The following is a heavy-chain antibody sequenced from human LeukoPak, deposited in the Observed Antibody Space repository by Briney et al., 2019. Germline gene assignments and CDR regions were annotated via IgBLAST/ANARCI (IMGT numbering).Heavy chain of an antibody. CDR3: ARIAVGGNCLDY. Sequence: SETLSLTCAVSGVSISSSNWWSLVRPPPGKGLEWIGEIYHSGSTNYNPSPKSRVTISVDKSKNQFSLKLSSVTAADTAVYYCARIAVGGNCLDYWGQGTLVTVSS. V-gene: IGHV4-4*02. CDR1: GVSISSSNW. J-gene: IGHJ4*02. CDR2: IYHSGST. D-gene: IGHD6-19*01.